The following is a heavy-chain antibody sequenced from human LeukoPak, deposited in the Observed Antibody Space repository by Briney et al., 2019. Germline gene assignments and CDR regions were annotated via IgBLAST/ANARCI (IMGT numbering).Heavy chain of an antibody. CDR2: ISNNGGYT. J-gene: IGHJ4*02. D-gene: IGHD2-15*01. Sequence: GGSLRLSCAASGFTFSSSAMSWVRQAPGKGLEWVSAISNNGGYTYYADSVQGRFTISRDNSKSTLCLQMNSLRAADTAVYYCAKQLGYCSDGSCYFPYWGQGTLVTVSS. CDR3: AKQLGYCSDGSCYFPY. CDR1: GFTFSSSA. V-gene: IGHV3-23*01.